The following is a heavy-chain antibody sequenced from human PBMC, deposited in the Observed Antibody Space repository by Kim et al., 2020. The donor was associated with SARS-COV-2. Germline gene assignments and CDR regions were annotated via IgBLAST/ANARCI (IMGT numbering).Heavy chain of an antibody. CDR1: GFTFSSYA. V-gene: IGHV3-23*01. CDR2: ISGSGGST. Sequence: GGSLRLCCAASGFTFSSYAMSWVRQAPGKGLEWFSAISGSGGSTYYADSVKGRFTISRDNSKNTLYLQMNSLRAEDTAVYYCAKSATGDYGSGSYYNAQRNYFDNWGQGTLVTVSS. D-gene: IGHD3-10*01. J-gene: IGHJ4*02. CDR3: AKSATGDYGSGSYYNAQRNYFDN.